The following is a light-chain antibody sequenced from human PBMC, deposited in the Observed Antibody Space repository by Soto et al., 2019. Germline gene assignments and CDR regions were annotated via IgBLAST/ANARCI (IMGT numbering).Light chain of an antibody. Sequence: EIVLTQSPATLSSFPGDRVTLSCRASQSVSSNLAWYQQKPGQAPRLLIYGASTRATGIPARFSGSGSGTEFTLTISRLEPEDYAVYYCRQYGRSLGFAFGGGTKVDIK. CDR1: QSVSSN. CDR2: GAS. J-gene: IGKJ4*01. V-gene: IGKV3-20*01. CDR3: RQYGRSLGFA.